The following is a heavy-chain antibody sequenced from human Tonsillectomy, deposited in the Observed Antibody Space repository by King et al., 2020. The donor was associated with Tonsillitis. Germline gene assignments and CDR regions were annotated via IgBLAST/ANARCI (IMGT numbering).Heavy chain of an antibody. CDR2: MNPASGNA. CDR3: ARTAGTDY. J-gene: IGHJ4*02. Sequence: QLVQSGAEVNKPGASVKVSCKASGYTFTNYDINWVRQATGQGLEWVGWMNPASGNAGYAQKFHDRVTMTRNTSISTAYMELNSLRSEDTAVYYCARTAGTDYWGQGTLVTVSS. D-gene: IGHD6-19*01. CDR1: GYTFTNYD. V-gene: IGHV1-8*02.